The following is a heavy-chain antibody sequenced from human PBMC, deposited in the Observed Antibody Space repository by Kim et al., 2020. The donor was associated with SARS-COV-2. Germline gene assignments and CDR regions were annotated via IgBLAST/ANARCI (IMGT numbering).Heavy chain of an antibody. CDR2: IYYSGST. J-gene: IGHJ6*02. Sequence: SETLSLTCTVSGGSISSSSYYWGWIRQPPGKGLEWIGSIYYSGSTYYNPSLKSRVTISVDTSKNQFSLKLSSVTAADTAVYYCARLYCSGGSCYEDYYYYYGMDVWGQGTTVTVSS. CDR1: GGSISSSSYY. D-gene: IGHD2-15*01. CDR3: ARLYCSGGSCYEDYYYYYGMDV. V-gene: IGHV4-39*07.